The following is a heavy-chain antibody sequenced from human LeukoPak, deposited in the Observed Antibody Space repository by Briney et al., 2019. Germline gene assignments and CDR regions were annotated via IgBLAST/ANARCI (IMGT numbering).Heavy chain of an antibody. CDR1: GFNFYRYT. V-gene: IGHV3-43*01. J-gene: IGHJ4*02. Sequence: GGSLRLSCATPGFNFYRYTIHCVRQAPGEGLEWVSLAGWAGGTTFYSDSVRGRFTISRDSGRKSVYLQMNSLTTDDTAFYFCAKELDTMFFDYWGQGALVTVSS. CDR2: AGWAGGTT. CDR3: AKELDTMFFDY. D-gene: IGHD3-10*02.